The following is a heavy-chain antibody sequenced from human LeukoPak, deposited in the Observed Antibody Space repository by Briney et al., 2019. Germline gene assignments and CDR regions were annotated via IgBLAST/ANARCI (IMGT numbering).Heavy chain of an antibody. CDR3: ASVPWNDEPYFDY. J-gene: IGHJ4*02. D-gene: IGHD1-1*01. CDR2: ISSSSSYI. Sequence: GGSLRLSCAGSGFSLSSHSMNWVRQAPGKGLEWVSSISSSSSYIYYADSVKGRFTISRDNAKKSLYLQMNSLRAEDTAVYYCASVPWNDEPYFDYWGQGTLVTVSS. CDR1: GFSLSSHS. V-gene: IGHV3-21*04.